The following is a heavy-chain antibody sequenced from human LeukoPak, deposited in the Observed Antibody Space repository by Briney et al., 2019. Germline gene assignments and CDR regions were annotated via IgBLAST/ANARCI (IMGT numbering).Heavy chain of an antibody. CDR2: IYYSGST. CDR1: GGSISSYY. J-gene: IGHJ3*02. CDR3: ARAVGAEDAFDI. Sequence: SETLSLTCTVSGGSISSYYWSWIRQPPGKGLEWIGYIYYSGSTNYNPSLKSRVTISVDTSKNQFSLKLSSVTAADTAVYYCARAVGAEDAFDIWGQGTMVTVSS. D-gene: IGHD1-26*01. V-gene: IGHV4-59*01.